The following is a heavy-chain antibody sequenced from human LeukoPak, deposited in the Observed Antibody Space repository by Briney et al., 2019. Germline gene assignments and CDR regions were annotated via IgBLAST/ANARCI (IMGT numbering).Heavy chain of an antibody. D-gene: IGHD4-11*01. CDR1: GCTFSSDW. V-gene: IGHV3-7*03. J-gene: IGHJ4*02. CDR3: AGEDHSNYEY. CDR2: IKQDGTEK. Sequence: GGSLRLSCVASGCTFSSDWRSWVRQAPGTGLGWVASIKQDGTEKQYVGSVKGRFTISKANDKNSLYLQMNSLRAEDTAVYYCAGEDHSNYEYWGQGTLVTVSS.